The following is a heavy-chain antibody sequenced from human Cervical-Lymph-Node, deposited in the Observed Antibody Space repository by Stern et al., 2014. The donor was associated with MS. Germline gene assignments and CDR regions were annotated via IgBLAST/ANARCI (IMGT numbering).Heavy chain of an antibody. CDR2: INHSEST. J-gene: IGHJ4*02. CDR3: ACRRRGPIGY. V-gene: IGHV4-34*01. Sequence: QVQLQQWGAGLLKPSETLSLTCAVYGESFSGYYWSWIRQPPGKGLEWIGEINHSESTNHNPSLKSRVTISVDTSKNQFALKLSSVTAADTAVYYCACRRRGPIGYWGQGTLVTVSS. CDR1: GESFSGYY. D-gene: IGHD3-10*01.